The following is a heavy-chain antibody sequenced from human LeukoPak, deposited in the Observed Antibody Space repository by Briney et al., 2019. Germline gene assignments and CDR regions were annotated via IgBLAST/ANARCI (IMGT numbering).Heavy chain of an antibody. CDR1: GFTFNNAW. Sequence: GGSLRLSCAASGFTFNNAWMSWVRQAPGKGLEWVGRIKSKTDGGTTDYAAPVKGRFTISRDDSKNTLYLQMNSLKTEDTAVYYCTTFPSSYKDEYASDSNWFDPWGQGTLVTVSS. CDR3: TTFPSSYKDEYASDSNWFDP. J-gene: IGHJ5*02. V-gene: IGHV3-15*01. CDR2: IKSKTDGGTT. D-gene: IGHD3-10*01.